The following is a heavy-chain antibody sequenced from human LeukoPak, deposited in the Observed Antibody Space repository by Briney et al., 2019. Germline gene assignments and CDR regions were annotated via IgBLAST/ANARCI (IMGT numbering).Heavy chain of an antibody. V-gene: IGHV3-11*01. D-gene: IGHD3-10*01. CDR3: ARVGSVGGDAFDL. CDR2: ISLSGSTT. Sequence: GGSLRLSCAASGCSFNDYYMSWIRQAPGKGLEWISYISLSGSTTYYADSMKGRFTISRDSAKNSVFLQMSSLRAEDTAVYYCARVGSVGGDAFDLWGQGTMVTVSS. CDR1: GCSFNDYY. J-gene: IGHJ3*01.